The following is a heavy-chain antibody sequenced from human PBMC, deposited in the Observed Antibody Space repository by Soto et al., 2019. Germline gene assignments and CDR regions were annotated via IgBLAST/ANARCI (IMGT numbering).Heavy chain of an antibody. CDR3: ASARYYYDSSGYYPEYFQH. CDR1: GGTFSSYA. V-gene: IGHV1-69*06. J-gene: IGHJ1*01. D-gene: IGHD3-22*01. Sequence: QVQLVQSGAEVKKPGSSVKVSCKASGGTFSSYAISWVRQAPGQGLEWMGGIIPIFGTANYAQKFQGRVTITADKSTSTAYMELSNLRSEDTAVYYCASARYYYDSSGYYPEYFQHWGQGTLVTVSS. CDR2: IIPIFGTA.